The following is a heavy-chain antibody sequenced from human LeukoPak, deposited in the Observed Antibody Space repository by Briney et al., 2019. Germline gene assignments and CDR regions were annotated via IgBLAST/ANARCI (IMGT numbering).Heavy chain of an antibody. CDR1: GGSISSYY. D-gene: IGHD5-24*01. CDR2: IYYSGST. J-gene: IGHJ5*02. Sequence: ASETLSLTCTVSGGSISSYYWSWIRQPPGKGLEWIGYIYYSGSTNYNPSLKSRVTISVDMSKNQFSLKLSSVTAADTAVYYCARERDGYNFDNWFDPWGQGTLVTVSS. CDR3: ARERDGYNFDNWFDP. V-gene: IGHV4-59*01.